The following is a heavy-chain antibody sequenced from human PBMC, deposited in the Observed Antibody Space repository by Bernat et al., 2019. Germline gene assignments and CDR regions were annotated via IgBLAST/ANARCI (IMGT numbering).Heavy chain of an antibody. CDR1: GGSISSGGYY. CDR3: ARVLLWFGESLRFDY. J-gene: IGHJ4*02. CDR2: IYYSGST. Sequence: QVQLQESGPGLVKPSQTLSLTCTVSGGSISSGGYYWSWIRQHPGKGLEWIGYIYYSGSTYYDPSLKSRVTISVDTSKNQFSLKLSSVTAADTAVYYCARVLLWFGESLRFDYWGQGTLVTVSS. V-gene: IGHV4-31*03. D-gene: IGHD3-10*01.